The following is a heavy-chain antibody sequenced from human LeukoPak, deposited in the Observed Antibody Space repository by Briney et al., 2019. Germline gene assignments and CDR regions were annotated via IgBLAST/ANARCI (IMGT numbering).Heavy chain of an antibody. V-gene: IGHV1-8*03. CDR3: ARGRSTGYPYYFEY. Sequence: ASAKVSCKASGYTFTSYDIYWVRQATGQGLEWMGWMNPNSGSTGYAQKFQGRVTITRNTSISTAYMELSGLRSEDTAVYYCARGRSTGYPYYFEYWGQGTLVTVSS. CDR2: MNPNSGST. CDR1: GYTFTSYD. D-gene: IGHD5-12*01. J-gene: IGHJ4*02.